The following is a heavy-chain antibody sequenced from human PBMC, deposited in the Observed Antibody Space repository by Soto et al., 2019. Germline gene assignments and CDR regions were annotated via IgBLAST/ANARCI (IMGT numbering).Heavy chain of an antibody. J-gene: IGHJ4*02. D-gene: IGHD3-10*01. Sequence: QLQLQESGPGLVKPSETLSLTCTVSGGSISSSSYYWGWIRQPPGKGLEWIGSIYYSGSTYYNPSLKSRVTISVDTSKNQFSLKLSSVTAADTAVYYCASLWFGESLWIDYWGQGTLVTVSS. CDR1: GGSISSSSYY. CDR3: ASLWFGESLWIDY. CDR2: IYYSGST. V-gene: IGHV4-39*01.